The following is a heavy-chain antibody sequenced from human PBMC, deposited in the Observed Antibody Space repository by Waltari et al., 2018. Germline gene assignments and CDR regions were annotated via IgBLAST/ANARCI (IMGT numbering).Heavy chain of an antibody. CDR2: IYWNDDK. V-gene: IGHV2-5*01. D-gene: IGHD6-13*01. CDR1: GFSLSTSGVG. J-gene: IGHJ5*02. Sequence: QITLKESGPTLVKPTQTLTLTCTFSGFSLSTSGVGVGWIRQPPGKALEWLALIYWNDDKRYSPSLKSRLTITKDTSKNQVVLTMTNMDPVDTATYYCAHRSGSSWYQPELSWFDPWGQGTLVTVSS. CDR3: AHRSGSSWYQPELSWFDP.